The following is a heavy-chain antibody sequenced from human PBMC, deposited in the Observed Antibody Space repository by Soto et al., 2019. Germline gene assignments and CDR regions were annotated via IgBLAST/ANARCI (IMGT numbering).Heavy chain of an antibody. V-gene: IGHV3-23*01. CDR2: ISGSGDGT. CDR1: GVSFSIFA. D-gene: IGHD5-18*01. Sequence: GGSLRLSCAASGVSFSIFALSWVRQAPGKGLEWVSAISGSGDGTDYAASVKGRFTISRDNSKNTLYLQMNSLRAEDTAVYYCAGPGYSSQDYWGQGALVTVSS. J-gene: IGHJ4*02. CDR3: AGPGYSSQDY.